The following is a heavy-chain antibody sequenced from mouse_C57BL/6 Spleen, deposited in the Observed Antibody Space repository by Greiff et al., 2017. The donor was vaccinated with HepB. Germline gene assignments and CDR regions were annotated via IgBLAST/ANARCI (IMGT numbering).Heavy chain of an antibody. D-gene: IGHD1-1*01. CDR2: ISSGSSTI. CDR1: GFTFSDYG. J-gene: IGHJ4*01. Sequence: EVKLMESGGGLVKPGGSLKLSCAASGFTFSDYGMHWVRQAPEKGLEWVAYISSGSSTIYYADTVKGRFTISRDNAKNTLFLQMTSLRSEDTAMYYCARGWDYYGSSYVFYAMDYWGQGTSVTVSS. V-gene: IGHV5-17*01. CDR3: ARGWDYYGSSYVFYAMDY.